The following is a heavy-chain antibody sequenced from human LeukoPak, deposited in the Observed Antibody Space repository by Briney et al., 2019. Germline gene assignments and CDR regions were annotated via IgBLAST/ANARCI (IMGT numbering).Heavy chain of an antibody. D-gene: IGHD1-26*01. CDR2: ISGGGGST. CDR1: GVTLSTYS. J-gene: IGHJ4*02. V-gene: IGHV3-23*01. CDR3: AKGGKWDVTPFDY. Sequence: PGGSLRLSCAASGVTLSTYSMNWVRQAPGKGLEWVSTISGGGGSTYYADSVKGRFTISRDNSKNTLYLQVNSLRAEDTAVYYCAKGGKWDVTPFDYWGQGTLVTVSS.